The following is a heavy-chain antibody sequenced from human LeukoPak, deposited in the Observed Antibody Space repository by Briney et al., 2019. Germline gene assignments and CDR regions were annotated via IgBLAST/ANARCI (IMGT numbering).Heavy chain of an antibody. Sequence: ASVKVSCKASGYTFISYAMYWVRQAPGQGLEWMGWINTNTGNPTYAQGFTGRFVFSLDTSVSTAYLQISSLKAEDTAVYYCAKSALVGGSGRDYWGQGTLVTVSS. V-gene: IGHV7-4-1*02. CDR2: INTNTGNP. CDR1: GYTFISYA. J-gene: IGHJ4*02. D-gene: IGHD2-15*01. CDR3: AKSALVGGSGRDY.